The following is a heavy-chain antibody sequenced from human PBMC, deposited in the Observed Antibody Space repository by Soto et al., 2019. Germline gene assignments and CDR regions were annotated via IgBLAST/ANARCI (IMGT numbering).Heavy chain of an antibody. V-gene: IGHV3-33*01. CDR2: IWYDGSNK. CDR3: ARGQGFGEPKNAFDI. Sequence: QVQLVESGGGVVQPGRSLRLSCAASGFTFSSYGMHWVRQAPGKGLEWVAVIWYDGSNKYYADSVKGRFTISRDNSKNTLYLQMNSVRAEDTAVYYCARGQGFGEPKNAFDIWGQGTMVTVSS. D-gene: IGHD3-10*01. J-gene: IGHJ3*02. CDR1: GFTFSSYG.